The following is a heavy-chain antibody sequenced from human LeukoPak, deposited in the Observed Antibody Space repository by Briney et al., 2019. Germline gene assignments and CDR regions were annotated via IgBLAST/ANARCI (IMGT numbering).Heavy chain of an antibody. Sequence: ASIKVSCKASGYTFTGAYIHWVRQAPGQGPEWMGWIDFYSGGTNYAQKVQGRVTLTRDTSRGTAYMELSRLRSDDTAVYYCARQGEAASFDYWGQGTLVTVSS. J-gene: IGHJ4*02. CDR3: ARQGEAASFDY. CDR2: IDFYSGGT. CDR1: GYTFTGAY. D-gene: IGHD6-13*01. V-gene: IGHV1-2*02.